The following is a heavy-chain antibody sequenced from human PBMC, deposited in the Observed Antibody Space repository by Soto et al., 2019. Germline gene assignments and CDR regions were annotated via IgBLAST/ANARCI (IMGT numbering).Heavy chain of an antibody. D-gene: IGHD2-2*01. CDR2: MNPNSGNT. V-gene: IGHV1-8*01. CDR1: GYTFTSYD. CDR3: ARADCSSTSCYAYHYYGMDV. Sequence: VASVKVSCKASGYTFTSYDINWVRQATGQGLEWMGWMNPNSGNTGYAQKFQGRVTMTRNTSISTAYMELSSLRPEDTAVYYCARADCSSTSCYAYHYYGMDVWGQGTTVTVSS. J-gene: IGHJ6*02.